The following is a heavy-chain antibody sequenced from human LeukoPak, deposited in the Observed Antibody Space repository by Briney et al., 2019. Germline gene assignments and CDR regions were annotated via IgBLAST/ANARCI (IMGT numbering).Heavy chain of an antibody. CDR2: IRKDESVK. Sequence: PGGSLRLSCAASGFTFSSYAMSWVRRAPGKGLEWVANIRKDESVKHYVDSVKGRFTISRDNAKNLLYLQMNSLRVEDTAVYFCARDDNYYDTSGHFFDAFTLWGQGTIVTVSS. V-gene: IGHV3-7*01. CDR1: GFTFSSYA. D-gene: IGHD3-22*01. CDR3: ARDDNYYDTSGHFFDAFTL. J-gene: IGHJ3*01.